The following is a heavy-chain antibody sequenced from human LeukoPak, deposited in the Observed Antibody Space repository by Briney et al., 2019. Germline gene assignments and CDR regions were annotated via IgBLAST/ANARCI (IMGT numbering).Heavy chain of an antibody. Sequence: PSETLSLTCTVSGGSVSSGSYYWGWIRQPPGKGLEWIGNIYYSGSTYYNPSLKSRVAISVETSKNQFSLKLSSVTAADTAVYYCARDGRFPPEVLPRYFDYWGQGTLVTVSS. V-gene: IGHV4-39*07. D-gene: IGHD2-8*02. CDR2: IYYSGST. CDR1: GGSVSSGSYY. CDR3: ARDGRFPPEVLPRYFDY. J-gene: IGHJ4*02.